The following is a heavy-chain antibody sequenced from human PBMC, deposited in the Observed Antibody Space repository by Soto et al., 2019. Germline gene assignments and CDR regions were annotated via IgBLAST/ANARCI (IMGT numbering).Heavy chain of an antibody. V-gene: IGHV1-69*02. CDR1: GGTFSSYT. Sequence: QVQLVQSGAEVKKPGSSVKVSCKASGGTFSSYTISWVRQAPGQGLEWMGRIIPILGIANYAQKFQGRVTITADKSTSTAYRELSSLRSEDTAVYYCAAPPEGQGLVPGWGQGTLVTVSS. J-gene: IGHJ1*01. D-gene: IGHD6-19*01. CDR2: IIPILGIA. CDR3: AAPPEGQGLVPG.